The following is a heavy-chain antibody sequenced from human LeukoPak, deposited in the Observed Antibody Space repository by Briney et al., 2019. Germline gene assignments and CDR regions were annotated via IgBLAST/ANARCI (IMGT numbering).Heavy chain of an antibody. CDR2: IYSGDNT. J-gene: IGHJ4*02. CDR3: AGSDTAMVIGSY. V-gene: IGHV3-66*01. D-gene: IGHD5-18*01. CDR1: GFSVSRNY. Sequence: GGSLRLSCAASGFSVSRNYMRWVRQVPGKGLEWVSVIYSGDNTYYADSVKGRFTISRDNSKNTLYLQMNSLRTEDTAVYYCAGSDTAMVIGSYWGQGTLVTVSS.